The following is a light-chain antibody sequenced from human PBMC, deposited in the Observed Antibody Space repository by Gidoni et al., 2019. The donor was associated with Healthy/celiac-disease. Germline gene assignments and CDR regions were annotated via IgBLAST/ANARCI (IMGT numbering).Light chain of an antibody. CDR2: LGA. CDR1: QSLLHSNGYNY. Sequence: DIVMTQSPLSLPVTPGEPASISCRSSQSLLHSNGYNYLDWYLQKPGQSPQLLFYLGATRASGVPDRFSGSGSGTDFTMKISRVEAEDVGVYYCMQALQTPITFXPXTKVXIK. J-gene: IGKJ3*01. V-gene: IGKV2-28*01. CDR3: MQALQTPIT.